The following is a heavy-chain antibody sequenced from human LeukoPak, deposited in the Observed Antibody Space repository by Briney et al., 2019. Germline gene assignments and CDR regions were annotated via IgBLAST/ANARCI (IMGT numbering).Heavy chain of an antibody. CDR3: ARGQMTVAGTTGTTYYYYYGMDV. D-gene: IGHD1-1*01. J-gene: IGHJ6*02. V-gene: IGHV3-48*03. CDR1: GFTFSRYE. Sequence: GGSLRLSCAASGFTFSRYEMNWVRQAPGKGLEWVSYISSSGSTIYYADSVKGRFTISRDNAKNSLYLQMNSLRAEDTAVYYCARGQMTVAGTTGTTYYYYYGMDVWGQGTTVTVSS. CDR2: ISSSGSTI.